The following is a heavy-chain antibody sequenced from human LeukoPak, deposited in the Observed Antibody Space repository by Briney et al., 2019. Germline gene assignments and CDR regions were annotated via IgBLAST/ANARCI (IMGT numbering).Heavy chain of an antibody. CDR3: AKGKGAYCDGDCSSRIFDY. Sequence: PGGSLRLFCAASGFTFSSYAMSWVRQTPGRGLEWVSFISDSGGGKYDGDSVNGRFTISRDNTKNTIYLQMNSLRAEDTAVYYCAKGKGAYCDGDCSSRIFDYWGQGILVTVSS. V-gene: IGHV3-23*01. J-gene: IGHJ4*02. D-gene: IGHD2-21*02. CDR1: GFTFSSYA. CDR2: ISDSGGGK.